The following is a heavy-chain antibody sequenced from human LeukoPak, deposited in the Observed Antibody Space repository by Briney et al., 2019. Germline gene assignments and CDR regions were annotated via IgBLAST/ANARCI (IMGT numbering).Heavy chain of an antibody. D-gene: IGHD3-10*01. CDR3: ARADYGSGNFAY. Sequence: PSETLSLTCAVYGGSFSGYYWSWTRQPPGKGLEWIGEINHSGSTNYNPSLKSRVTISVDTSKNQFSLKLSSVTAADTAVYYCARADYGSGNFAYWGQGTLVTVSS. CDR2: INHSGST. V-gene: IGHV4-34*01. CDR1: GGSFSGYY. J-gene: IGHJ4*02.